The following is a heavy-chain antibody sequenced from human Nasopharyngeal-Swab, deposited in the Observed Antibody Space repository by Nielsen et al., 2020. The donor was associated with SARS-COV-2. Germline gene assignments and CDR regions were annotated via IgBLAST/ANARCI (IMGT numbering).Heavy chain of an antibody. CDR2: IYSGGST. Sequence: GESLKISCAASGFTVSSNYMSWVRQAPGKGLEWVSVIYSGGSTYYADSVKGRFTISRHNSKNTLYLQLNSLRAEDTAVYYCAKGAVGGAVAGTQYFQHWGQGTQVTVSS. CDR1: GFTVSSNY. J-gene: IGHJ1*01. D-gene: IGHD6-19*01. CDR3: AKGAVGGAVAGTQYFQH. V-gene: IGHV3-53*01.